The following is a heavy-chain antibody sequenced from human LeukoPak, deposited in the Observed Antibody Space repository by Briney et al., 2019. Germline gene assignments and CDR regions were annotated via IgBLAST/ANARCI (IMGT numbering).Heavy chain of an antibody. CDR1: GGSISSYY. J-gene: IGHJ4*02. Sequence: SETLSLTCTVSGGSISSYYWSWIRQPPGKGLEWIGYIYYSGSTNYNPSLKSRVTMSVDTSKNQFSLKLSSVTAADTAVYYCASIAAAGTPYFDYWGQGTLVTVSS. V-gene: IGHV4-59*01. CDR2: IYYSGST. CDR3: ASIAAAGTPYFDY. D-gene: IGHD6-13*01.